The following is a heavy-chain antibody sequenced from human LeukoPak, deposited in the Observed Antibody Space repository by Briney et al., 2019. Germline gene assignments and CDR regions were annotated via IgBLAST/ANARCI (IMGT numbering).Heavy chain of an antibody. V-gene: IGHV3-30-3*01. CDR1: GFTFSSYA. J-gene: IGHJ4*02. CDR3: ARGVAWVHEFDY. Sequence: SGGSLRLSCAASGFTFSSYAIHWVRQAPGKGLEWVAVISYDGHNKYYADSVKGRFTISRDNSQNTVDLQMNSLRPEDTAVYYCARGVAWVHEFDYWGQGTLVTVSS. D-gene: IGHD2-15*01. CDR2: ISYDGHNK.